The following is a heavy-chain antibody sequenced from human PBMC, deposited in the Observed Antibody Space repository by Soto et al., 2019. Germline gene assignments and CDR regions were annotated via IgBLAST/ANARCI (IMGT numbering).Heavy chain of an antibody. CDR3: ARGITFGGVLNGMDV. CDR2: INTYNGKT. Sequence: ASVKVSCKASGYTFTSYGITWVRQAPGQGLEWMGWINTYNGKTYYAQKLQCRVIMTTDTSSSTAYMELRSLRSDDTAAYYCARGITFGGVLNGMDVWG. V-gene: IGHV1-18*01. J-gene: IGHJ6*02. D-gene: IGHD3-16*01. CDR1: GYTFTSYG.